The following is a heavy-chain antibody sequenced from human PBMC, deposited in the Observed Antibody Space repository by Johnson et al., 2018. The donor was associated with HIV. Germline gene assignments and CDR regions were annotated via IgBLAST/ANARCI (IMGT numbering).Heavy chain of an antibody. CDR1: GFIFSDHY. V-gene: IGHV3-11*04. CDR2: ISNSGSSI. CDR3: AGEQKVQPIGYLDAFDI. D-gene: IGHD2-21*01. J-gene: IGHJ3*02. Sequence: QVQLVESGGGLVKPGGSLRLSCAASGFIFSDHYMSWVRQAPGKGLEWVSYISNSGSSIYYADSVKGRFTISRDNAKNSLYLQMNSLRAEDTAVDYCAGEQKVQPIGYLDAFDIWGQGTMVTVSS.